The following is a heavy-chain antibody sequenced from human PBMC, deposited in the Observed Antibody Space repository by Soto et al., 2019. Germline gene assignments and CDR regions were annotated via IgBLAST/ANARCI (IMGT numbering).Heavy chain of an antibody. CDR3: ATYHCRGSSSKVDDY. CDR2: ISDYGGGA. J-gene: IGHJ4*02. V-gene: IGHV3-23*01. Sequence: EVQLLESGGGSVQPGGSLRLSCAASGFTFSTYAMSWVRQAPGKGLEWVSGISDYGGGAYYADSVQGRFTISRDNSKNKLFRQTNSLRADDTALYYCATYHCRGSSSKVDDYWGQGTMVSVSS. D-gene: IGHD2-2*01. CDR1: GFTFSTYA.